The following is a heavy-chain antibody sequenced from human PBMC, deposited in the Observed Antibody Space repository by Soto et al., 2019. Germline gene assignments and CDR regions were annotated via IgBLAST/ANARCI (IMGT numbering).Heavy chain of an antibody. CDR1: GFSLSNARMG. CDR3: ARILKCSGSYSLFDY. CDR2: IFSNDEK. Sequence: QVTLKESGPVLVKPTETLTLTCTVSGFSLSNARMGVSWIRQPPGKALEWLAHIFSNDEKSYSTSLKSRLTISTDTSKSQVVLTMTNMDPVDTATYYCARILKCSGSYSLFDYWGQGTLVTVSS. D-gene: IGHD1-26*01. J-gene: IGHJ4*02. V-gene: IGHV2-26*01.